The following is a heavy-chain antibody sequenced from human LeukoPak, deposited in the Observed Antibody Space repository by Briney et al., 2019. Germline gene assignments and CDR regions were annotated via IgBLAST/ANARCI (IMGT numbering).Heavy chain of an antibody. Sequence: GGSLRLSCAASGFTFSSYGMHWVRQAPSKGLEWVAVISYDGSNKYYADSVKGRFTISRDNSKNTLYLQMNSLRAEDTAVYYCAKDMVRGVIIPYYFDYWGQGTLVTVSS. V-gene: IGHV3-30*18. CDR3: AKDMVRGVIIPYYFDY. CDR1: GFTFSSYG. J-gene: IGHJ4*02. D-gene: IGHD3-10*01. CDR2: ISYDGSNK.